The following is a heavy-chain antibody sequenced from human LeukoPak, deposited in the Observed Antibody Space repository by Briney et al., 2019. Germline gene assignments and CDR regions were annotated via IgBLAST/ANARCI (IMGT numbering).Heavy chain of an antibody. CDR2: IRYDGSNK. CDR3: AKSRGGTTVTFRPSDY. Sequence: PGGSLRLSCAASGFTFSSYGMHWVRQAPGKGLEWVAFIRYDGSNKYYADSVKGRFTISRDNSKNTLYLQMNSLRAEDTAVYYCAKSRGGTTVTFRPSDYWGQGTLVTVSS. D-gene: IGHD4-17*01. CDR1: GFTFSSYG. J-gene: IGHJ4*02. V-gene: IGHV3-30*02.